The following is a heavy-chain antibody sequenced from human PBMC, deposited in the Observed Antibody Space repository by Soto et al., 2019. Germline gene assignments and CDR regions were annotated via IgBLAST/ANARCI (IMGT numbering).Heavy chain of an antibody. V-gene: IGHV3-23*01. D-gene: IGHD3-16*02. CDR1: GFTFSSYA. CDR2: ISGSGGST. J-gene: IGHJ4*02. Sequence: GGSLRLSCAASGFTFSSYAMSWVRQAPGKGLEWVSAISGSGGSTYYADSVKGRFTVSRDNSKNTLYLQMNSLRAEDTAVYYCAKDVGSYPCRRFDYWGQGTLVTVSS. CDR3: AKDVGSYPCRRFDY.